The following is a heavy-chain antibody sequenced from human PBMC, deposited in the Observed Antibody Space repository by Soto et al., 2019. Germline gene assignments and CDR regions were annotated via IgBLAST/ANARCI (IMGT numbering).Heavy chain of an antibody. V-gene: IGHV3-15*07. CDR2: IKTNTEGGTT. CDR3: TTGSVEGV. Sequence: ESGGGFIYPGGSLRLSCAASGLTISNAWMNWVRQAPGKGLEWVGRIKTNTEGGTTDYAAAVKSRLPVSRDDSKNTLYLQMNSLKTEDTAVYYCTTGSVEGVWGQGTTVTVSS. D-gene: IGHD2-15*01. CDR1: GLTISNAW. J-gene: IGHJ6*02.